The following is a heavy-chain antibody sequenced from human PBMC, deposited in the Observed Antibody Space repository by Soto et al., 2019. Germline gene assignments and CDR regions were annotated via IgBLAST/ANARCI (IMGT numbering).Heavy chain of an antibody. Sequence: SETRSLTCAVSGYSISTGFNCDWILQPPGKGLEWIGSIYHSGSTYYNLSLKSRVTISADMSKNQISLMLISVTAADTAVYYCAKDPHATAPWGQGTLVTVSS. V-gene: IGHV4-38-2*02. J-gene: IGHJ5*02. CDR2: IYHSGST. CDR3: AKDPHATAP. CDR1: GYSISTGFN.